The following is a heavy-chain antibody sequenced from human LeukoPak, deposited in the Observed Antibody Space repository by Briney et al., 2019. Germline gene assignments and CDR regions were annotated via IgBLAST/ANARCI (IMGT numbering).Heavy chain of an antibody. J-gene: IGHJ4*02. CDR1: GFNFHRYT. Sequence: GGSLRLSCATSGFNFHRYTIHWVRQAPGKGLEWVSLAGWAGGTTYYSDSVRGRFTISRDNSKNTLYLQMNSLRAEDTAVYYCAKVGVFYYDSSGYYSDWGQGTLVTVSS. D-gene: IGHD3-22*01. CDR3: AKVGVFYYDSSGYYSD. CDR2: AGWAGGTT. V-gene: IGHV3-43*01.